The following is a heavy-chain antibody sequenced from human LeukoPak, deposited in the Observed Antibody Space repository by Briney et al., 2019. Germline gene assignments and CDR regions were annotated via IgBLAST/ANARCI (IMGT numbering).Heavy chain of an antibody. CDR3: GKEGGA. Sequence: GGSLRLSCAASGFRFSDFTMTWVRQAPGKGPEWASAIGGRGGSTYYADSLGGCFTISRDNSKDMVYLQMNSLKVEDTATYYCGKEGGAWGQGTKVTVSS. CDR2: IGGRGGST. D-gene: IGHD3-16*01. CDR1: GFRFSDFT. V-gene: IGHV3-23*01. J-gene: IGHJ5*02.